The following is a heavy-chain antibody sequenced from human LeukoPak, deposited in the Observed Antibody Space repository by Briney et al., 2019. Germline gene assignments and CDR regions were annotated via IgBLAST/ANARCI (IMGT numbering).Heavy chain of an antibody. Sequence: GGSLRHSCAASGFTFSNYWMSWVRPAAGRGLEWVGNINKDGSEKYYVDSVKGRFTISRDNAKNSLYLQMNSLRVVDTAVYYCARDKVTYWGQGTLLTVSS. J-gene: IGHJ4*01. CDR1: GFTFSNYW. V-gene: IGHV3-7*01. CDR2: INKDGSEK. CDR3: ARDKVTY.